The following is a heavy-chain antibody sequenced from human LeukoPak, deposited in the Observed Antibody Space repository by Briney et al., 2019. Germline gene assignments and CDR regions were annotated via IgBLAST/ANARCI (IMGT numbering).Heavy chain of an antibody. V-gene: IGHV3-23*01. CDR2: TSGDEDST. CDR3: TKDLMTGFSSGWYFGS. D-gene: IGHD6-19*01. CDR1: GFSFSSFA. J-gene: IGHJ4*02. Sequence: GGSLRLSCAASGFSFSSFAMSWVRQAPGQGLEWVAVTSGDEDSTHYAESVRGRFIISTDNSKNSMYLQMNILRAEDTAVYYCTKDLMTGFSSGWYFGSWGQGTLVTVSS.